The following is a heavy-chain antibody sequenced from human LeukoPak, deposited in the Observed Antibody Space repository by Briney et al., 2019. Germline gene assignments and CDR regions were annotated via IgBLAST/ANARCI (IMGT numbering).Heavy chain of an antibody. V-gene: IGHV4-4*07. CDR3: ARDRSSSWAPYGLDV. CDR2: IYSSGNA. CDR1: GASINSYY. D-gene: IGHD6-13*01. Sequence: PSETLSLTCSVSGASINSYYWSWTRQPAGKGLEWIGLIYSSGNANYNPSLKSRVTMSVDTSKNHFSLKLSSVTAADTAVYYCARDRSSSWAPYGLDVWGQGSTVTVSS. J-gene: IGHJ6*02.